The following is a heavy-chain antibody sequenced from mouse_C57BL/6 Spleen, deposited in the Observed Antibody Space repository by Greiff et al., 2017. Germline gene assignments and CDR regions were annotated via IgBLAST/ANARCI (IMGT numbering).Heavy chain of an antibody. J-gene: IGHJ2*01. D-gene: IGHD2-2*01. V-gene: IGHV1-52*01. Sequence: QVQLQQPGAELVRPGSSVKLSCKASGYTFTSYWMHWVKQRPIQGLEWIGNIDPSDSETHYNQKFKDKATLTVDKSSSTAYMQLSSLTSEDSAVYYCARGATMVTDDFDYWGQGTTLTVSA. CDR3: ARGATMVTDDFDY. CDR1: GYTFTSYW. CDR2: IDPSDSET.